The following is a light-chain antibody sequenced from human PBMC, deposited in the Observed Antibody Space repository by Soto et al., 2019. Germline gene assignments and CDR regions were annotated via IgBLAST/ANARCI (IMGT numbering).Light chain of an antibody. CDR2: QAS. Sequence: DVQMTQSPSTLSASVGDRVTITCRASQSLSRWLARYQQKPGKAPKLLIYQASSLYIGVPSRFSGSASGTEFTLTISCLQPDDFAIYYCLQYDSYSKTFGRGTKVEVK. V-gene: IGKV1-5*03. J-gene: IGKJ1*01. CDR1: QSLSRW. CDR3: LQYDSYSKT.